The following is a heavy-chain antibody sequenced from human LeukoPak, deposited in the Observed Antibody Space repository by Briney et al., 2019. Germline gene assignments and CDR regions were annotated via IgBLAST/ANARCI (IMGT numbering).Heavy chain of an antibody. Sequence: GRSLRLSCAASGFTFDDYAMHWVRQAPGKGLEWVSGISWNSGSIGYADSVKGRFTISRDNAKNSLYLQMNSLSAEDTALYYCAKDMERSYYYGMDVWGQGTTVTVSS. CDR1: GFTFDDYA. V-gene: IGHV3-9*01. CDR2: ISWNSGSI. CDR3: AKDMERSYYYGMDV. J-gene: IGHJ6*02. D-gene: IGHD1-1*01.